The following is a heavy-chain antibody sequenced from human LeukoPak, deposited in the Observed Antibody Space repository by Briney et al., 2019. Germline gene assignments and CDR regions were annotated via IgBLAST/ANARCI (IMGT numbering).Heavy chain of an antibody. CDR1: GGTFSSYA. J-gene: IGHJ4*02. CDR3: ARGPVDYYDSSGYSY. CDR2: IIPIFGTA. D-gene: IGHD3-22*01. V-gene: IGHV1-69*05. Sequence: SVKVSCKASGGTFSSYAISWVRQAPGQGLEWMGGIIPIFGTANYAQKFQGRVTITTDESTSTAYMELSSLRSEDTAVYYCARGPVDYYDSSGYSYWGQGTLSPSPQ.